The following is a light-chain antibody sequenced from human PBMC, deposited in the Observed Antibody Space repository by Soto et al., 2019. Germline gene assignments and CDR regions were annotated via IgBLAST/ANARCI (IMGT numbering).Light chain of an antibody. CDR2: GAS. J-gene: IGKJ1*01. V-gene: IGKV3-15*01. CDR3: QQYNNWPQT. CDR1: QSVSRY. Sequence: EIVLTQSPDTLSLSPVESATLSCMASQSVSRYLAWYQQKPGQAPRLLIYGASTRATGIPARFSGSGSGTEFTLTISSLQSEDFAVYYCQQYNNWPQTFGQGTKVDIK.